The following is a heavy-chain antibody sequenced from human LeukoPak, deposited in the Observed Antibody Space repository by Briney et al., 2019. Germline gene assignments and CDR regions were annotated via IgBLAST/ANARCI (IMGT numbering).Heavy chain of an antibody. V-gene: IGHV1-3*03. Sequence: ASVKVSCKASGYTFTDYAMHWVRQAPGQSLEWMGWINTDNGNTKYSQEFQGRVTITRDTSASTAYMDLSSLRSEDMAVYYCARGSWYDSSGKFDYWGQGTLVTVSS. D-gene: IGHD3-22*01. J-gene: IGHJ4*02. CDR1: GYTFTDYA. CDR3: ARGSWYDSSGKFDY. CDR2: INTDNGNT.